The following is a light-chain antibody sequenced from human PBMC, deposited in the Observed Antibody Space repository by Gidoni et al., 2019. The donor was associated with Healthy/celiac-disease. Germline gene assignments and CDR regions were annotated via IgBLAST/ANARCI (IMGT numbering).Light chain of an antibody. CDR3: QQYDNLPYT. CDR2: DAS. V-gene: IGKV1-33*01. CDR1: QDISNY. J-gene: IGKJ2*01. Sequence: DIQMTQSPSSLSASVGDRVTITRQASQDISNYLNWYQQKPGKAPKLLSYDASNLETGVPSRFSGSGSVTDFTFTISSLQPEDIATYYCQQYDNLPYTFXXXTKLEIK.